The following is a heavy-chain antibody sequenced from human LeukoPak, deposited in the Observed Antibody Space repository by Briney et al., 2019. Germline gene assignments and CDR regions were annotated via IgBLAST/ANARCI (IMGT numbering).Heavy chain of an antibody. D-gene: IGHD6-13*01. V-gene: IGHV3-20*04. CDR2: INWNGGST. J-gene: IGHJ6*03. CDR1: GFTFDDYG. Sequence: GSLRLSCAASGFTFDDYGMSWVRQAPGKGLEWVSGINWNGGSTGYADSVKGRFTISRDNAKNSLYLQMNSLRAEDTALYYCAREDIAAAVSDYYMDVWGKGTTVTVSS. CDR3: AREDIAAAVSDYYMDV.